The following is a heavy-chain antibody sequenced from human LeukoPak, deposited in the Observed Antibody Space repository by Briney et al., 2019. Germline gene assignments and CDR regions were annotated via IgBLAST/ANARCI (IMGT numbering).Heavy chain of an antibody. CDR3: ARDPKMIYRIVGTTGYFDY. CDR2: IKQDGSEK. Sequence: GGSLRLSCAAFGFTFSSFWMSWVRQAPGKGLEWVANIKQDGSEKYYVDSVKGRFTVSRDNAKNSLYLQMNSLRAEDTAVYYCARDPKMIYRIVGTTGYFDYWGQGTLVTVSS. J-gene: IGHJ4*02. V-gene: IGHV3-7*01. D-gene: IGHD1-26*01. CDR1: GFTFSSFW.